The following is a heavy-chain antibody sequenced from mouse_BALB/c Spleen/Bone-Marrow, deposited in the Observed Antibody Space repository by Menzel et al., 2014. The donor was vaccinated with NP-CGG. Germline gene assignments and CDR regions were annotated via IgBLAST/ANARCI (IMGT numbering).Heavy chain of an antibody. CDR2: ISSGGGYT. CDR3: ARRGDWGVGGYLDV. CDR1: GFTFSTYG. Sequence: DVKLVESGGDLVKPGGSLKLSCAASGFTFSTYGMSWVRQTPDKRLEWVATISSGGGYTYYPDNVKGRFTISRDNAKNALYLQMSSLKSEDTAMYYCARRGDWGVGGYLDVWGGGTTVTVSS. D-gene: IGHD4-1*01. V-gene: IGHV5-6*02. J-gene: IGHJ1*01.